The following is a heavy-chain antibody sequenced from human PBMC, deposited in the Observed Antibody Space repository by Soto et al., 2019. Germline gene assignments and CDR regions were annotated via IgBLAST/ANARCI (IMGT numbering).Heavy chain of an antibody. Sequence: EVQLLESGGGLVQPGGSLRLSCAASGFTFSSYAMSWVRQAPGKGLEWVSAISGSGGSTYYADSVKGRFTISRDNSKNTLYLQMNSLRAEDTAVYYCAKDPTIYGGYVGDAFDIWGQGTMVTVSS. D-gene: IGHD4-17*01. CDR1: GFTFSSYA. CDR2: ISGSGGST. V-gene: IGHV3-23*01. CDR3: AKDPTIYGGYVGDAFDI. J-gene: IGHJ3*02.